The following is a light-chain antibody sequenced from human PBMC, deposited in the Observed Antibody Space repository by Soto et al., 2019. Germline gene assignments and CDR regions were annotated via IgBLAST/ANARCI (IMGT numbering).Light chain of an antibody. V-gene: IGKV1-8*01. CDR2: GAS. Sequence: AIRMTQSPSSLSASTGNRVTITCRASQGINSSLAWYQQKPGKAPKLLIYGASTLQSGVPSGFSGSGSGTDFTLTISCLQSEDFATYYCQQYYSYPWTFGQGTKVEIK. CDR3: QQYYSYPWT. J-gene: IGKJ1*01. CDR1: QGINSS.